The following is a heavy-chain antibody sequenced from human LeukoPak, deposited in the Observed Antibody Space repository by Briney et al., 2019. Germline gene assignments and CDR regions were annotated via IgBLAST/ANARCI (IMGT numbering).Heavy chain of an antibody. CDR1: GGSISSGSYY. CDR3: RGAPPWFDP. Sequence: SETLSLTCTVYGGSISSGSYYWSWIRQPAGKGLEWIGRIYTSGSTNYNPSLKTRVTISVATSKNQFSLKLSSVTTADTAADSCRGAPPWFDPWGQGTLVTVSS. V-gene: IGHV4-61*02. J-gene: IGHJ5*02. CDR2: IYTSGST.